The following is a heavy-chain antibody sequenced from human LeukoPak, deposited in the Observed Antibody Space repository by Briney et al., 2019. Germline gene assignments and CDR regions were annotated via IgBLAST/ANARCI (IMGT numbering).Heavy chain of an antibody. Sequence: SVKVSCKASGGTFGSYAISWVRQAPGQGLEWMGRIIPIFGTANYAQKFQGRVTITTDESTSTAYMELSSLRSEDTAVYYCARDSIAAAVHARFLDYWGQGTLVTVSS. D-gene: IGHD6-13*01. V-gene: IGHV1-69*05. CDR3: ARDSIAAAVHARFLDY. J-gene: IGHJ4*02. CDR2: IIPIFGTA. CDR1: GGTFGSYA.